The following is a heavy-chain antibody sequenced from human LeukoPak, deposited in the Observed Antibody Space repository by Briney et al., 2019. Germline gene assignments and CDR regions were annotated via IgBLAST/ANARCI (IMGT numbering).Heavy chain of an antibody. Sequence: QPGGSLRLSCAASGFTFSSYSMDWVRQAPGKGLEWVSYISSSSGTIYYADSVKGRFTVSRDNAKNSLYLQMNSLRDEDTAVYYCARGNYGDYVSDYWGQGTLVTVSS. D-gene: IGHD4-17*01. CDR2: ISSSSGTI. CDR1: GFTFSSYS. J-gene: IGHJ4*02. V-gene: IGHV3-48*02. CDR3: ARGNYGDYVSDY.